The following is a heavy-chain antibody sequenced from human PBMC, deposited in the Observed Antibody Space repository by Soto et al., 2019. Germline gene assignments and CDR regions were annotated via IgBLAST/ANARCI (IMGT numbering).Heavy chain of an antibody. CDR2: INPSGGST. CDR3: TRVDCSGGSCYCMDY. D-gene: IGHD2-15*01. J-gene: IGHJ4*02. V-gene: IGHV1-46*03. CDR1: GYTFTSYY. Sequence: QVQLVQSGAEVKKPGASVKVSCKASGYTFTSYYMHWVRQAPGQGLEWMGIINPSGGSTSYAQKFEARVPMNGDTSTHTVYLELSNLRAEYTAVYYCTRVDCSGGSCYCMDYWGQGTLVTVSS.